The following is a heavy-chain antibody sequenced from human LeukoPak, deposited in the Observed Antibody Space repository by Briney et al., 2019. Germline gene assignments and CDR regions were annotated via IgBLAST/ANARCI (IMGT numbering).Heavy chain of an antibody. Sequence: GASVKVSCKASGYTFTSYDINWVRQATGQGLEWMGWMNPNSGNTNYAQKLQGRVTMTTDTSTSTAYMELRSLRSDDTAVYYCARRYYYDSSGYRDAFDIWGQGTMVTVSS. CDR1: GYTFTSYD. J-gene: IGHJ3*02. D-gene: IGHD3-22*01. CDR2: MNPNSGNT. CDR3: ARRYYYDSSGYRDAFDI. V-gene: IGHV1-18*01.